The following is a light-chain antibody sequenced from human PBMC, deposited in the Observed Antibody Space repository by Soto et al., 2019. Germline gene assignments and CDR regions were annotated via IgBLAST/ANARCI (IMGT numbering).Light chain of an antibody. V-gene: IGKV1-9*01. CDR3: QQLNSYPLT. CDR1: QGISSY. CDR2: AAS. Sequence: DIQLTQSPSFLSASVDRVTITCRASQGISSYLAWYQQKPGKAPKLLIYAASTLQSGVPSRFSGSGSGTEFTLTISSLQPEDFATYYCQQLNSYPLTFGQGTRLEIK. J-gene: IGKJ5*01.